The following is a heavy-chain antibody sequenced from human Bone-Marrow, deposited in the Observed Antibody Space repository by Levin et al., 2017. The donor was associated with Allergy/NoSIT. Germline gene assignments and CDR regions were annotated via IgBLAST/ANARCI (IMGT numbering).Heavy chain of an antibody. D-gene: IGHD1-26*01. CDR3: AKELWRGRRSSPFDS. CDR1: GFDFSSYA. J-gene: IGHJ4*02. Sequence: GGSLRLSCAASGFDFSSYAMNWVRQAPGQGLEWVSGISTGGETPYYADSVKGRFAISRDNSKNTLSLEMNSLSPDDTAAYFCAKELWRGRRSSPFDSWGQGTLVTVSS. CDR2: ISTGGETP. V-gene: IGHV3-23*01.